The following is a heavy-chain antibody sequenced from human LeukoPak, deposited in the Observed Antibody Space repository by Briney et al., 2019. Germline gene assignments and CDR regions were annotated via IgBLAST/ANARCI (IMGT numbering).Heavy chain of an antibody. CDR3: ARDHCSGGSCYFHY. Sequence: KPSETLSLTCTVSGGSISSGGYYWSWIRQHPGKGLEWIGYIYYSGSTYYNPSLKSRVTISVDTSKNHFSLKLSSVTAADTAVYYCARDHCSGGSCYFHYWGQGTLVTVSS. V-gene: IGHV4-31*03. CDR1: GGSISSGGYY. D-gene: IGHD2-15*01. CDR2: IYYSGST. J-gene: IGHJ4*02.